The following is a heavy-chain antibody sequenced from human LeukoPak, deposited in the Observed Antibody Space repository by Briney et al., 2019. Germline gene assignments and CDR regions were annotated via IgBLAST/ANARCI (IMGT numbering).Heavy chain of an antibody. Sequence: GGSLRLSCAASGFTFNSYAMSWVRQAPGRGLEWVSAISTSGGSTYYADSVKGRFTISRDNSKNTLYLQMNSLSAEDTAVYYCAKRASPPYYFDYWGQGTLVTVSS. CDR1: GFTFNSYA. CDR2: ISTSGGST. CDR3: AKRASPPYYFDY. V-gene: IGHV3-23*01. J-gene: IGHJ4*02.